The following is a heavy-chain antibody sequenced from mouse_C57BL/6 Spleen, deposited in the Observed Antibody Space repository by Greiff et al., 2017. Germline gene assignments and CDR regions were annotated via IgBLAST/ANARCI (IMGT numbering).Heavy chain of an antibody. CDR3: AEGIYYYGSSSAWFAY. Sequence: QVQLQQSGAELARPGASVKLSCKASGYTFTSYGISWVKQRTGQGLEWIGEIYPRSGNTYYNEKFKGKATLTAGKSSSTAYMELRSLTSEDSAVYCCAEGIYYYGSSSAWFAYWGQGTLVTVSA. V-gene: IGHV1-81*01. J-gene: IGHJ3*01. D-gene: IGHD1-1*01. CDR1: GYTFTSYG. CDR2: IYPRSGNT.